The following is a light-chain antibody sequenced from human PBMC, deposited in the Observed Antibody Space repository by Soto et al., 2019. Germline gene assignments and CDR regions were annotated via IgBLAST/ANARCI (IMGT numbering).Light chain of an antibody. J-gene: IGLJ3*02. CDR3: ETWDSKIRV. CDR2: LEGSGSY. V-gene: IGLV4-60*03. CDR1: SRHSRHI. Sequence: QSVLTQPSSASASLGSSVTLTCTLSSRHSRHIIAWHQQQPGRAPRLLMKLEGSGSYNRGTGVPDRFSGSSSGADRYLTISDLQSEDEADYYCETWDSKIRVFGGGTKLTVL.